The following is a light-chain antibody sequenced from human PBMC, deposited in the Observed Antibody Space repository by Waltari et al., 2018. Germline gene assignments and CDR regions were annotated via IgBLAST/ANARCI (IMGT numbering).Light chain of an antibody. J-gene: IGLJ1*01. CDR3: AAWDYSLSGPI. CDR1: HSNIGSNS. V-gene: IGLV1-47*01. CDR2: KDS. Sequence: QSVLTQPPSASGTPGQRVTISCSVSHSNIGSNSVYWYQQLPGTAPHLLIYKDSQRPSGVPDRFSCSKSGTSASLAISGLRSEDEADYYCAAWDYSLSGPIFATGTKVTV.